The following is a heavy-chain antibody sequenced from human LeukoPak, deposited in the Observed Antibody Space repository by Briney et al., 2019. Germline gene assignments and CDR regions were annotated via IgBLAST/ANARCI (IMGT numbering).Heavy chain of an antibody. Sequence: SVTLSLTCTVSGGSISSSSYYWGWIRQPPGKGLEWIGSIYYSGSTYYNPSLKGRVTISVDTSKNQFSLKLSSVTAADTAVYYCARTVAGPRYYYYYMDVWGKGTTVTVSS. CDR2: IYYSGST. CDR3: ARTVAGPRYYYYYMDV. V-gene: IGHV4-39*01. J-gene: IGHJ6*03. CDR1: GGSISSSSYY. D-gene: IGHD2-15*01.